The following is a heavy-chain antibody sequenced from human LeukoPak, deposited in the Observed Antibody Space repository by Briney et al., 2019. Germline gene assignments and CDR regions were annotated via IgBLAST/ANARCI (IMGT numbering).Heavy chain of an antibody. Sequence: PGGPLRLSCVTSGFTFSSYWMTWVRQAPGKGLEWVANINQDGHEKNYVDSVKGRFTISRDNPKNSLYLQMNSLRAEDTAVYFCVRDMDVWAQGTTVTVSS. CDR2: INQDGHEK. J-gene: IGHJ6*02. CDR1: GFTFSSYW. CDR3: VRDMDV. V-gene: IGHV3-7*05.